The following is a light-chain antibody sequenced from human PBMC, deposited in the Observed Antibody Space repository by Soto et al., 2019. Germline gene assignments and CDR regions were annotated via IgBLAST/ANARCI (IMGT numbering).Light chain of an antibody. CDR2: GAS. V-gene: IGKV3-20*01. CDR3: QQYDTSPQLT. Sequence: EIVLTQSPGTLSLSPGERATLSCRASQSLSSSYLAWYQQKPGQAPRLLIYGASKRAAGIPDRFSGSGSGTDFTLTISKLEPEDFAVYYCQQYDTSPQLTFGGGTKVDIK. CDR1: QSLSSSY. J-gene: IGKJ4*01.